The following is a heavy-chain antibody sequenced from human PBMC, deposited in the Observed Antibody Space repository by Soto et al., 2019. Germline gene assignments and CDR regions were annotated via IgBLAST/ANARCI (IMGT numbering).Heavy chain of an antibody. J-gene: IGHJ5*02. CDR2: IYYSGST. Sequence: QVQLQESGPGLVKPSETLSLTCTVSGGSISSYYWSWIRQPPGKGLEWIGYIYYSGSTNYNPSLTSRVTISADTSKNKIAMKLSSVTAADTAVYYCARDHGYRYGYNLDPWGQGTLVTISS. CDR1: GGSISSYY. V-gene: IGHV4-59*01. D-gene: IGHD5-18*01. CDR3: ARDHGYRYGYNLDP.